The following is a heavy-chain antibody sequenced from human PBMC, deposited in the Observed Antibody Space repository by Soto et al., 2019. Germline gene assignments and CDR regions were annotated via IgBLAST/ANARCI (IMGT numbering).Heavy chain of an antibody. CDR2: INPKSGGT. Sequence: ASVKVSCKASGYSFTDYHIHWVRQAPGQGLEWLGRINPKSGGTSAAQKFQGWVTMTTDTSISTASMELTRLTSDDTAIYYCARGDSTDCSNGVCSFFYNHDMDVWGQGTTVTVSS. V-gene: IGHV1-2*04. J-gene: IGHJ6*02. D-gene: IGHD2-8*01. CDR3: ARGDSTDCSNGVCSFFYNHDMDV. CDR1: GYSFTDYH.